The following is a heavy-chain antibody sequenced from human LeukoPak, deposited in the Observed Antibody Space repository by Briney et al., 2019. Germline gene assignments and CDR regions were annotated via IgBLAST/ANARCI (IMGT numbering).Heavy chain of an antibody. Sequence: GGSLRLSCAASGFTFSSHGMNWVRQAPGKGLEWVSGIIPSGHTTYYADSVKGRFTISRDNSKNTLYLQMNSLRAEDTAVYYCARDHRRKGYYYDSSGYPPDAFDIWGQGTMVTVSS. V-gene: IGHV3-23*01. CDR2: IIPSGHTT. CDR3: ARDHRRKGYYYDSSGYPPDAFDI. D-gene: IGHD3-22*01. J-gene: IGHJ3*02. CDR1: GFTFSSHG.